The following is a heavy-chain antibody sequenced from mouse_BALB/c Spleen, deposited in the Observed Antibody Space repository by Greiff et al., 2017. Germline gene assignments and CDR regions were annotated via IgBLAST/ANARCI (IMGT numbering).Heavy chain of an antibody. Sequence: EVQVVESGGGLVKPGGSLKLSCAASGFAFSSYDMSWVRQTPEKRLEWVAYISSGGGSTYYPDTVKGRFTISRDNAKNTLYLQMSSLKSEDTAMYYCARPFYGNPRRNYFDYWGQGTTLTVSS. CDR2: ISSGGGST. CDR1: GFAFSSYD. V-gene: IGHV5-12-1*01. D-gene: IGHD2-10*01. J-gene: IGHJ2*01. CDR3: ARPFYGNPRRNYFDY.